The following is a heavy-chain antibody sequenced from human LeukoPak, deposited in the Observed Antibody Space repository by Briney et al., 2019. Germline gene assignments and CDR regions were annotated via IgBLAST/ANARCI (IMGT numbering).Heavy chain of an antibody. CDR2: IYPGDSDT. CDR1: GYSFTRYW. D-gene: IGHD3-10*01. Sequence: GESLKISCKGSGYSFTRYWIGWVRQMPGKGLEWMGIIYPGDSDTRYSPSFQGQVTISADKSISTAYLQWSSLKASDTAMYYCAKAFYYGSGSPFYFDYWGQGTLVTVSS. CDR3: AKAFYYGSGSPFYFDY. J-gene: IGHJ4*02. V-gene: IGHV5-51*01.